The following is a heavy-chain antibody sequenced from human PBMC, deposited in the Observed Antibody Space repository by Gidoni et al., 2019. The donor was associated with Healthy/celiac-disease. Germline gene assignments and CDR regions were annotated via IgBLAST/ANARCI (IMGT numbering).Heavy chain of an antibody. CDR3: ASAYCGGDCYSMFEAFDI. CDR2: IYYRQSP. CDR1: GCSLSSSSYY. D-gene: IGHD2-21*02. Sequence: LQLQASGPGLVKPSETLSLPCTVSGCSLSSSSYYWGWIRQPPGKGLEWIGSIYYRQSPYYNPSLKSRVTISVDTSKNQLSLKLSSVTAADTAVYYWASAYCGGDCYSMFEAFDIWGQGTMVTVSS. J-gene: IGHJ3*02. V-gene: IGHV4-39*01.